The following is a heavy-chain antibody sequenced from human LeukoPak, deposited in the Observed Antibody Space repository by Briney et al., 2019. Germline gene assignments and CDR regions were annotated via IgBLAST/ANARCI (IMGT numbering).Heavy chain of an antibody. CDR3: ARRGYSGYDYSH. V-gene: IGHV1-2*02. CDR2: INPNSGGA. Sequence: ASVKVSCKASGYTFTGYYMHWVRQAPGQGLEWMGWINPNSGGANYAQKFQGRVTMTRDTSISTAYLQWSSLKASDTAMYYCARRGYSGYDYSHWGQGTQVTVSS. D-gene: IGHD5-12*01. CDR1: GYTFTGYY. J-gene: IGHJ4*02.